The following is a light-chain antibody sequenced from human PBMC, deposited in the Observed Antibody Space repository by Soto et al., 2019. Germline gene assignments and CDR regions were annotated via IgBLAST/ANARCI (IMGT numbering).Light chain of an antibody. CDR3: SSYAGRNNFVV. Sequence: QSALTQPPSASGSPGQSVTISCTGTSSDVGSYNYVSWYQQHPGKAPKLMIFEVNKRPSGVPDRFSGSKSGNTASLTVSGLQAEDDAYYYCSSYAGRNNFVVFGGGTKLTVL. CDR1: SSDVGSYNY. J-gene: IGLJ2*01. CDR2: EVN. V-gene: IGLV2-8*01.